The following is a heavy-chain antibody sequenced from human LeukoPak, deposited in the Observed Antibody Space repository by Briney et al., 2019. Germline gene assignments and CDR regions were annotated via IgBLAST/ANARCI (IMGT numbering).Heavy chain of an antibody. CDR2: IDWDDDK. J-gene: IGHJ4*02. V-gene: IGHV2-70*11. CDR3: ARIHDRSGYSFDY. Sequence: SGPALVKPTETLTLTCTFSGFSLTSTGLCVSWIRQPRGKALEWLARIDWDDDKYYSTSLKTRLTISKDTSKNQVVLTMTNMDPVDTATFCCARIHDRSGYSFDYWGQGIVVTVSS. D-gene: IGHD3-22*01. CDR1: GFSLTSTGLC.